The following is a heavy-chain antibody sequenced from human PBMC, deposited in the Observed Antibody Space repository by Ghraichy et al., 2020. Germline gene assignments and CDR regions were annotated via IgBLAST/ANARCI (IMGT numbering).Heavy chain of an antibody. CDR1: GFTFTSYA. D-gene: IGHD5-18*01. CDR2: ITTSGGST. V-gene: IGHV3-23*01. J-gene: IGHJ3*02. Sequence: GESLNISCAASGFTFTSYAMSWVRQAPGRGLEWVSGITTSGGSTYYADSVKGRFTISRDNSKNTLYLQINSLRADDTALYYCAKDYDAYTPMDYTAFDIWGQGTMVTVSS. CDR3: AKDYDAYTPMDYTAFDI.